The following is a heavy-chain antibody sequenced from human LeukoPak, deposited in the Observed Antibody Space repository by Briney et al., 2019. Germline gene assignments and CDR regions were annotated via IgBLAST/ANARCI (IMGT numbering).Heavy chain of an antibody. CDR2: IYYSGST. V-gene: IGHV4-59*01. J-gene: IGHJ4*02. CDR3: ARAGGPNFDY. D-gene: IGHD4-23*01. CDR1: GGSISSYY. Sequence: SETLSLTCTVSGGSISSYYWSWIRQPPGKGLEWIGYIYYSGSTNYNPSLKSRVTISVDTSKNQFSLKLSSVTAADTAVYYCARAGGPNFDYWGQGTLVTVSS.